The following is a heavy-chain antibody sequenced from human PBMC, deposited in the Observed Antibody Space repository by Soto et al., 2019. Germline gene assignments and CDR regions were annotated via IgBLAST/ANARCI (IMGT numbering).Heavy chain of an antibody. V-gene: IGHV3-72*01. CDR3: TRGYSGIIIYGFDI. J-gene: IGHJ3*02. CDR2: TANKVNSYTT. D-gene: IGHD1-26*01. Sequence: EVQLVECGGVLVQPGGSLRLSCVASGSGFSDQYMDWVRQAPGKGLEWVGRTANKVNSYTTEYAASVKGRFSISRDDSKNSLYLQMNGLKTEDTAIYFCTRGYSGIIIYGFDIWGQGTMVTVSS. CDR1: GSGFSDQY.